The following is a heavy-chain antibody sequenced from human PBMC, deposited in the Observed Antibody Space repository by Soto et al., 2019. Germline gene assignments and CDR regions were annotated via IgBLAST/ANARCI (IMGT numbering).Heavy chain of an antibody. CDR3: ARGLYDSSGYWSMDV. CDR1: GFTFSSYA. D-gene: IGHD3-22*01. CDR2: ISSNGGST. V-gene: IGHV3-64*02. Sequence: GGSLRLSCAASGFTFSSYAMHWVRQAPGKGLEYVSAISSNGGSTYYADSVKGRFTISRDNSKNTLYLQMGSLRAEDMAVYYCARGLYDSSGYWSMDVWGQGTTVTVSS. J-gene: IGHJ6*02.